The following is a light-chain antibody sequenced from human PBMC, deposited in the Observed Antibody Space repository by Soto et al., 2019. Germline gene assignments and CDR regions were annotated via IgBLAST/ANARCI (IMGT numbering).Light chain of an antibody. CDR3: SSYTSSTTVV. Sequence: QSVLTQPASVSGSPGQSITISCTGTSSDVGGYNYVSWYQQHPGKAPKLMIHEVSNRPSGVSNRFSGSKSGNTASLTISGLQAEDEADYYCSSYTSSTTVVFGTGTKLTVL. V-gene: IGLV2-14*01. CDR1: SSDVGGYNY. CDR2: EVS. J-gene: IGLJ1*01.